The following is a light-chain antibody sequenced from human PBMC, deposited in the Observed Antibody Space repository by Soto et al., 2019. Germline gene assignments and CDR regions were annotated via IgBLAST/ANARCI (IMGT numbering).Light chain of an antibody. CDR1: QAISSY. CDR3: QQVNTYPLT. CDR2: AAS. Sequence: IQLTQSPSSLSASVGDRVTITCRASQAISSYLAWYQQKPGEAPKLLIYAASTLHSGVPSRFNGSGSGTDFTLTISSLQPEDFSPYCCQQVNTYPLTFGGGTKLEI. J-gene: IGKJ4*01. V-gene: IGKV1-9*01.